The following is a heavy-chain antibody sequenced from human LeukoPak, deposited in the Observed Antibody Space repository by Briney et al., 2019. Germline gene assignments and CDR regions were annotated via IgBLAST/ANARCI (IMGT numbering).Heavy chain of an antibody. J-gene: IGHJ4*02. D-gene: IGHD4-17*01. Sequence: PSETLSLTCTVSGGSISSGGYYWSWIRQHPGKGLEWIGYIYYSGSTYYNPSLKSRVTISVDTSKNQFSLKLSSVTAADTAVYYCASTHDYGDYVYFDYWGQGTLVTVSS. V-gene: IGHV4-31*03. CDR1: GGSISSGGYY. CDR3: ASTHDYGDYVYFDY. CDR2: IYYSGST.